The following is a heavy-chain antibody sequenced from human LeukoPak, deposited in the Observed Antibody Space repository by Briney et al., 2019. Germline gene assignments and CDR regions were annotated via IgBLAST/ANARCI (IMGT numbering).Heavy chain of an antibody. CDR1: GYSISSGYY. Sequence: SETLSLTCTVSGYSISSGYYWGWIRQPPGKGLEWIGSIFYSGITYYNPSLKSRVTMSVDTSKNQFSLKLSSVTAADTAVYYCARTKSGYYSNFDLWGQGTLVTVSS. D-gene: IGHD3-22*01. CDR3: ARTKSGYYSNFDL. CDR2: IFYSGIT. V-gene: IGHV4-38-2*02. J-gene: IGHJ4*02.